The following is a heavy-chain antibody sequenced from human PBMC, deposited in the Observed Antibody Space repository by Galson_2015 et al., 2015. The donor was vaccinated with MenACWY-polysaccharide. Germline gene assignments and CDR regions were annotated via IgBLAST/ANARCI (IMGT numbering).Heavy chain of an antibody. CDR2: SGSGGGL. Sequence: SLRLSCAASGFSFSANGMRWVRQAPGRGLEWVSGSGSGGGLYYADSVKGRFTVSRDNSNNTLYLQMNNLRAEDTAVYYCAKVGPRSSWTMGIDYWGQGTLVTVSS. CDR3: AKVGPRSSWTMGIDY. J-gene: IGHJ4*02. D-gene: IGHD6-13*01. V-gene: IGHV3-23*01. CDR1: GFSFSANG.